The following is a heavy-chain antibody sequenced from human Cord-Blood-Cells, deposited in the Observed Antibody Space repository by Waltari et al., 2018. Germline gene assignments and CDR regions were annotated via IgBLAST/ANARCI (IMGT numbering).Heavy chain of an antibody. V-gene: IGHV1-2*04. Sequence: QVQLVQSGAEVKKPGASVKVSCEAPGYTFTGYYMHWVRQAPGPGLEWMGWINPNGGGTNYAQKFQGWVTMTRDTSISTAYMELSRLRSDDTAVYYCARADELNAAAGMDWFDPWGQGTLVTVSS. D-gene: IGHD6-13*01. CDR1: GYTFTGYY. J-gene: IGHJ5*02. CDR2: INPNGGGT. CDR3: ARADELNAAAGMDWFDP.